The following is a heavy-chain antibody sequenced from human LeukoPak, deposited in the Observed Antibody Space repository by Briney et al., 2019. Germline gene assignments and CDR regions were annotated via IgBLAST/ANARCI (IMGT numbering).Heavy chain of an antibody. CDR1: GGSISSSSYY. Sequence: PSETLSLTCTVSGGSISSSSYYWGWIRQPPGKGLEWIGSIYYSGSTYYNPSLKSRVTISVDTSKNQFSLKLSSVTAADTAVYYCARLMDTGYFDYWGQGTLVTVSS. J-gene: IGHJ4*02. CDR3: ARLMDTGYFDY. CDR2: IYYSGST. D-gene: IGHD5-18*01. V-gene: IGHV4-39*01.